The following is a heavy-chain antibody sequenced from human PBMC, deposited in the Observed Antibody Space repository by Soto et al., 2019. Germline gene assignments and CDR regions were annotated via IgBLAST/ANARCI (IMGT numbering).Heavy chain of an antibody. V-gene: IGHV1-46*01. CDR2: INPSGGST. CDR1: GYTFTSYG. CDR3: ARYDYNGYYFDY. Sequence: ASVKVSCKASGYTFTSYGLSWVRQAPGQGLEWMGIINPSGGSTTYAQKFQGRVTMTRDTSTTTVYMELSSLKSEDTAVYYCARYDYNGYYFDYWGQGTLVTVSS. D-gene: IGHD4-4*01. J-gene: IGHJ4*02.